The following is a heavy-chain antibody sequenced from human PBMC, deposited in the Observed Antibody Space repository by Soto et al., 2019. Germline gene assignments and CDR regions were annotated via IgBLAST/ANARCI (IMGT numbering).Heavy chain of an antibody. V-gene: IGHV1-69*06. Sequence: GASVKVSCKASGGTFSSYAISWVRQAPGQGLEWMGGIIPIFGTANYAQKFQGRVTITADKSTSTAYMELSSLRSEDTAVYYCARDYYDSKVLGNGMDVWGQGSTVTVSS. CDR3: ARDYYDSKVLGNGMDV. CDR1: GGTFSSYA. D-gene: IGHD3-22*01. CDR2: IIPIFGTA. J-gene: IGHJ6*02.